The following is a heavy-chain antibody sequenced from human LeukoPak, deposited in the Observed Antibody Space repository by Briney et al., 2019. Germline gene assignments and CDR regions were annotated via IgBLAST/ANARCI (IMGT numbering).Heavy chain of an antibody. CDR1: GGTFISYX. D-gene: IGHD3-3*01. J-gene: IGHJ6*02. CDR2: IIPILGIA. Sequence: AAVXXSFKASGGTFISYXISWVRXAPGQGREWMXRIIPILGIANYAQKFQGRVTITADNSTSTAYMELSSLRSEDTAVYYCASRVFGYGHSLAEYGMDVWGQGTTVTVSS. CDR3: ASRVFGYGHSLAEYGMDV. V-gene: IGHV1-69*04.